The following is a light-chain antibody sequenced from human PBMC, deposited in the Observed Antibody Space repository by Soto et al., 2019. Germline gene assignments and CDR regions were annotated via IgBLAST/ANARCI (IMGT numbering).Light chain of an antibody. V-gene: IGLV2-8*01. CDR2: EVS. CDR1: SSDVGGYKY. CDR3: SSYAGSNKGV. Sequence: ALTQPPSASGSPGQSVTISCTGTSSDVGGYKYVSWYQQHPGKAPKLMIYEVSKRPSGVPDRFSGSKSGNTASLTVSGLQAEDEADYYCSSYAGSNKGVFGGGTKLTVL. J-gene: IGLJ2*01.